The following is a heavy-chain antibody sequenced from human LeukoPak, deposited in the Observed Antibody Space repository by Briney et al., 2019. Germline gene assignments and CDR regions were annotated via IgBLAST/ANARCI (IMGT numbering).Heavy chain of an antibody. D-gene: IGHD3-10*01. CDR1: GFTFSNYG. Sequence: PGGSLRLSCAASGFTFSNYGMHWVRQAPGKGLEWVALISFDGSQKYYADSVKGRFTISRDNSKSTVYLQMNNLRVEDAAVYYCSKDLTSDFGGDLDPWGQGTLVTVSS. V-gene: IGHV3-30*02. CDR2: ISFDGSQK. J-gene: IGHJ5*02. CDR3: SKDLTSDFGGDLDP.